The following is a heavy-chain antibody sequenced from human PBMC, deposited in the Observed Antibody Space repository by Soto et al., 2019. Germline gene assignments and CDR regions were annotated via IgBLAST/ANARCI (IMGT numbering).Heavy chain of an antibody. J-gene: IGHJ5*02. D-gene: IGHD3-22*01. CDR2: IYYSGST. Sequence: SETLSLTCTVSGGSISSGGYYWSWLRQHPGKGLEWIGYIYYSGSTYYNPSLKSRVTISVDTSKNQFSLKLSSVTAADTAVYYCARENYDSSLNWFDPWGQGTLVTVS. CDR1: GGSISSGGYY. CDR3: ARENYDSSLNWFDP. V-gene: IGHV4-31*03.